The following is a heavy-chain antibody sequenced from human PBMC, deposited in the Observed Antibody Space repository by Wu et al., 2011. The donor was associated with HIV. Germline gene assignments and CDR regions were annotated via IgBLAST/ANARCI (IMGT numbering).Heavy chain of an antibody. CDR3: AACSSPSCYLLYYFDS. CDR1: GGTFNSYS. Sequence: QVQLVQSGAEVKKPGSSVKVSCKASGGTFNSYSLTWVRQAPGQGLEWMGGITPIFGIANYAQKFQGRITITADKSTNTVYMALRSLRSEDTAVFYCAACSSPSCYLLYYFDSWGQGTLVTVSS. J-gene: IGHJ4*02. CDR2: ITPIFGIA. V-gene: IGHV1-69*02. D-gene: IGHD2-2*01.